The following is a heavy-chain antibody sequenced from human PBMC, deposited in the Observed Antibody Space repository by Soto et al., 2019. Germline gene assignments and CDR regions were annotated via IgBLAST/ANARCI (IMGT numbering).Heavy chain of an antibody. V-gene: IGHV3-21*06. CDR2: ISGSGKDT. Sequence: GGSLRLSCATSGFTFSNYRMNWVRQAPGKGLEWVASISGSGKDTFYRDSVKGRFTISRDNAESSLVLQMNSLTVDDPAVYHCARVHLVRTSSYYCGMDVWG. D-gene: IGHD6-6*01. CDR3: ARVHLVRTSSYYCGMDV. J-gene: IGHJ6*02. CDR1: GFTFSNYR.